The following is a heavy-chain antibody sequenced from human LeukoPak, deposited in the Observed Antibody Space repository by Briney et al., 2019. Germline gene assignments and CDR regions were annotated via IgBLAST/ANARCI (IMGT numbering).Heavy chain of an antibody. J-gene: IGHJ4*02. V-gene: IGHV1-2*02. CDR2: TNPNSGGT. D-gene: IGHD3-16*01. CDR1: GYTFTGYY. Sequence: ASVKVSCKASGYTFTGYYMHWVRQAPGQGLEWMGWTNPNSGGTNYAQKFQGRVTMTRDTSISTAYMELSRLRSDDTAVYYCARRSRIGGEIDYWGQGTLVTVSS. CDR3: ARRSRIGGEIDY.